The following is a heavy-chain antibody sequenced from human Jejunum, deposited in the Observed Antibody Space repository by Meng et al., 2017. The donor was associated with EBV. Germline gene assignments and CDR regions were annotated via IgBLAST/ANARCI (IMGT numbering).Heavy chain of an antibody. V-gene: IGHV1-2*04. CDR2: ISPNSGAT. Sequence: QVQLVQSGAEVKKPRAPVKVSRKASGYTFTDYYILWVRQVPGQRPEWMGWISPNSGATNYAQIFQGSVTFTTDTSITTAYMEMSSLRFEDTAVYFCTRAARVFGDYAWFGTWGQGTLVTVAS. D-gene: IGHD4-17*01. J-gene: IGHJ5*02. CDR1: GYTFTDYY. CDR3: TRAARVFGDYAWFGT.